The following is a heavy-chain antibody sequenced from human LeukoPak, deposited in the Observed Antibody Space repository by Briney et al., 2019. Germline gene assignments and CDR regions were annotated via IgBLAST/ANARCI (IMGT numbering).Heavy chain of an antibody. CDR2: INQDGSQK. J-gene: IGHJ4*02. D-gene: IGHD3-10*01. Sequence: GGSLRLSCAASGFTFSSYWMSWVRQAPGKGLEWVANINQDGSQKYYVDSVKGRFTISRDNAKKSLFLQMNSLRAEDTAVYYCGRVGASYGSGSYSDYWGQGTLVTVSS. CDR1: GFTFSSYW. V-gene: IGHV3-7*01. CDR3: GRVGASYGSGSYSDY.